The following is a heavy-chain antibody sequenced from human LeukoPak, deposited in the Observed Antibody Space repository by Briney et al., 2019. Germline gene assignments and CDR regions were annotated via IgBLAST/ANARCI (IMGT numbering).Heavy chain of an antibody. CDR2: FDPEEGET. V-gene: IGHV1-24*01. Sequence: ASVKVSCKVSGYTLTELSMHWVRQAPGKGLEWMGGFDPEEGETIYAQKFQGRVTMTEDTSTDTAYMELSSLRSEDTAVYYCAIVLTTVIRGALGAFDIWGQGTMVTVSS. J-gene: IGHJ3*02. D-gene: IGHD4-23*01. CDR1: GYTLTELS. CDR3: AIVLTTVIRGALGAFDI.